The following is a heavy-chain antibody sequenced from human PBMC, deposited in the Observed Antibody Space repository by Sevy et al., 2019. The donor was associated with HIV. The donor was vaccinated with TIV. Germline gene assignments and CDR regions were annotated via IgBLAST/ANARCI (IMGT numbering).Heavy chain of an antibody. CDR1: GFTFSSYG. D-gene: IGHD3-22*01. Sequence: GGSLRLSCAASGFTFSSYGMHWVRQAPGKGLEWVAVIWYDGSNKYYADSVKGRFTISRDNSKNTLYLQMNSLRAEDTAVYYCARADAVVITSDMDFDYWGQGTLVTVSS. CDR2: IWYDGSNK. J-gene: IGHJ4*02. CDR3: ARADAVVITSDMDFDY. V-gene: IGHV3-33*01.